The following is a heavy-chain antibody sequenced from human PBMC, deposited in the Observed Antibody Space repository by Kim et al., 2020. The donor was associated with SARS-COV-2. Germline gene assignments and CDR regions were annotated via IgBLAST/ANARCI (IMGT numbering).Heavy chain of an antibody. CDR2: ISYDGSNK. Sequence: GGSLRLSCAASGFTFSSYGMHWVRQAPGKGLEWVAVISYDGSNKYYADSVKGRFTISRDNSKNTLYLQMNSLRAEDTAVYYCAKAKYRLLYWELFDYFD. V-gene: IGHV3-30*18. CDR3: AKAKYRLLYWELFDYFD. CDR1: GFTFSSYG. J-gene: IGHJ4*01. D-gene: IGHD2-2*02.